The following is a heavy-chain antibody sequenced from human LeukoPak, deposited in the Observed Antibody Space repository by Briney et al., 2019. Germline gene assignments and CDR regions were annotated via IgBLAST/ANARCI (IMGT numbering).Heavy chain of an antibody. Sequence: SETLSLTCTVSGGSISSSSYYWGWIRQPPGKGLEWIGRIDTSGSTNYNPPLKSRVTISVDTSKNQVSLMLNSVTAADTAVYYCARQEVNYYYYMDVWGKGTTVTVSS. CDR1: GGSISSSSYY. J-gene: IGHJ6*03. V-gene: IGHV4-39*01. CDR2: IDTSGST. CDR3: ARQEVNYYYYMDV.